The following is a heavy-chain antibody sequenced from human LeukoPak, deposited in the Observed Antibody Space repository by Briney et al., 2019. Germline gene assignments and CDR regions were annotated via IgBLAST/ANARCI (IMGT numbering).Heavy chain of an antibody. J-gene: IGHJ3*02. D-gene: IGHD1-1*01. CDR2: IRYDGSNK. CDR3: AKESGTFTHWNGFPDAFDI. Sequence: SGGSLRLSCAASGFTFSSYGMHWVRQAPGKGLEWVAFIRYDGSNKYYADSVKGRFTISRDNSKNTLYLQMNSLRAEDTAVYYCAKESGTFTHWNGFPDAFDIWGQGTMVTVSS. CDR1: GFTFSSYG. V-gene: IGHV3-30*02.